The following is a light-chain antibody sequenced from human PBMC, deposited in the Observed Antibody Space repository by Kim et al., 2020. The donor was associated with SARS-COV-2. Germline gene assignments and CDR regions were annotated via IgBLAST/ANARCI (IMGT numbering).Light chain of an antibody. CDR2: AAS. J-gene: IGKJ1*01. V-gene: IGKV1-6*01. CDR1: QGIRND. CDR3: LQDYNYPMT. Sequence: AIKMTQSPSSLSVSVGDRVTITCRASQGIRNDLGWYQQKPGKAPKLLIYAASSLQSGVPSRFSGSGSGTDFTLTISSLQPEDFATYYCLQDYNYPMTFGQGTKVDIK.